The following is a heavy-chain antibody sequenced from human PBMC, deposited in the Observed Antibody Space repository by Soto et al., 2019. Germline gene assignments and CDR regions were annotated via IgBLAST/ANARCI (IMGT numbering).Heavy chain of an antibody. J-gene: IGHJ6*02. D-gene: IGHD3-22*01. CDR2: INHSGSI. V-gene: IGHV4-34*01. Sequence: QVQLQQWGAGLLKPSETLSLTCAVYGGSFSGYYWSWIRQPPGKGLEWIGEINHSGSINYNPSLKSRVTISVDTSKNQFSLKLSSVTAADTAVYYCARGLNYYDSSGYYTYYYYGMDVWGQGTTVTVSS. CDR1: GGSFSGYY. CDR3: ARGLNYYDSSGYYTYYYYGMDV.